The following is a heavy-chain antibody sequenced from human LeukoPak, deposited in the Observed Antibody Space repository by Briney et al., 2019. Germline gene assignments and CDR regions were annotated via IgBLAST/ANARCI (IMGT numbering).Heavy chain of an antibody. V-gene: IGHV4-38-2*01. CDR2: IYHSGST. D-gene: IGHD3-3*01. Sequence: SETLSLTCAVSGYSISSGYYWGRIRQPPGKGLEWIGSIYHSGSTYYNPSLKSRVTISVDTSKNQFSLNLSSVTAAGTAVYYCARMRWYYDFWSGYVDGFDIWGQGTMVTVSS. CDR1: GYSISSGYY. CDR3: ARMRWYYDFWSGYVDGFDI. J-gene: IGHJ3*02.